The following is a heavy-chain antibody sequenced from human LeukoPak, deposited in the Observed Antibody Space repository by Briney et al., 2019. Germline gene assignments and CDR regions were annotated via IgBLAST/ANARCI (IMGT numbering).Heavy chain of an antibody. J-gene: IGHJ4*02. V-gene: IGHV4-34*01. D-gene: IGHD2-15*01. CDR3: ARDGRYCSGGSCYSIDY. Sequence: SETLSLTCVVYGGSFSGYYWSWIRQPPGKGLEWIGEIDQSGTTNYNPSLKSRVTISVDTSKNQFSLKLSSVTAADTAVYYCARDGRYCSGGSCYSIDYWGQGTLVTVSS. CDR1: GGSFSGYY. CDR2: IDQSGTT.